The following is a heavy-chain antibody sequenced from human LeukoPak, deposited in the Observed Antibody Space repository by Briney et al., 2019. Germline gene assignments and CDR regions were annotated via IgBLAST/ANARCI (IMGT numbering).Heavy chain of an antibody. CDR3: AKGVRLWFAFYFDY. V-gene: IGHV3-23*01. CDR2: ISGNSANT. CDR1: GFTFSNYA. Sequence: GGPLRLSCAASGFTFSNYAMSWVRQAPGKGLEWVSSISGNSANTYYADSVKGRFTVSRDNSRNTLYLQMHSLRVEDTAVYFCAKGVRLWFAFYFDYWGQGTLVTVSS. D-gene: IGHD5-18*01. J-gene: IGHJ4*02.